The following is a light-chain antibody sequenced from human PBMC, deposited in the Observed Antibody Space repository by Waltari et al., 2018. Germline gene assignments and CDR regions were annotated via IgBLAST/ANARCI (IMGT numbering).Light chain of an antibody. J-gene: IGLJ3*02. V-gene: IGLV2-23*02. CDR1: SSDVGSYNI. Sequence: QSALTQAASVSGSPGQSITISCTGTSSDVGSYNIVSWCQQHPGKAPKLIISEVTKRPSGVSNRFPGSKSGNTASLAISGLQAEDEADYFCSSYGSINTWLFGGGTKLTVL. CDR3: SSYGSINTWL. CDR2: EVT.